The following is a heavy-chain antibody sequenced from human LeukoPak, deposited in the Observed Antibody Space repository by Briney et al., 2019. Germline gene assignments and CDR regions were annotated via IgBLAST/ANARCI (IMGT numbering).Heavy chain of an antibody. D-gene: IGHD3-10*01. Sequence: GGSLRLSCAASGFTFSSYAMSWVRQAPGKGLEWVSAISGSGGSTYYADSVKGRFTISRDNSKNTLYLQMNSLGAEDTAVYYCASPFYYGSGSYYFDYWGQGTLVTVSS. J-gene: IGHJ4*02. V-gene: IGHV3-23*01. CDR3: ASPFYYGSGSYYFDY. CDR2: ISGSGGST. CDR1: GFTFSSYA.